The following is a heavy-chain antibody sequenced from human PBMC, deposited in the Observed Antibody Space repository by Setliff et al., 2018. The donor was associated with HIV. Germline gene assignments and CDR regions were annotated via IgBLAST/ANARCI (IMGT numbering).Heavy chain of an antibody. Sequence: SETLSLTCTVSGGSISSYYWSWIRQPPGKGLEWVGHIYYSGSTDYNPSLKSRVTISVDTSKNQFSLKLTSVTAADTAVYSCARGQDILEPSGPFDSWGQGTLVTVSS. CDR1: GGSISSYY. J-gene: IGHJ4*02. CDR2: IYYSGST. V-gene: IGHV4-59*12. CDR3: ARGQDILEPSGPFDS. D-gene: IGHD2-15*01.